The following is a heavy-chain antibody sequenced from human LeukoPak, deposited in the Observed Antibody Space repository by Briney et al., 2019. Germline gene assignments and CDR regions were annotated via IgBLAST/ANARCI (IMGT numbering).Heavy chain of an antibody. D-gene: IGHD6-19*01. CDR1: GYTFTSYG. Sequence: ASVKVSCKASGYTFTSYGISSVRQAPGQGLEWMGWICAYNGNTNYAQKLQGRVTMTTDTSTSTAYMARRSLRSVDTAVYYCARAESQWLVSNFDYWGQGTLVTVSS. V-gene: IGHV1-18*01. J-gene: IGHJ4*02. CDR2: ICAYNGNT. CDR3: ARAESQWLVSNFDY.